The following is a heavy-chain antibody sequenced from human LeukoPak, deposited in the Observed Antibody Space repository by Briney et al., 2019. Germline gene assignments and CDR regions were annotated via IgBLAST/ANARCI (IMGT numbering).Heavy chain of an antibody. D-gene: IGHD4-23*01. Sequence: PSETLSLTCTVSGGSISSYYWSWIRQPPGKGLEWIGYIYTSGSTNYNPSLKSRVTISVDTSKNQFSLKLSSVTAADTAVYYCARWLSFMGTLSDAFDIWGQGKMVTVFS. CDR1: GGSISSYY. J-gene: IGHJ3*02. CDR2: IYTSGST. CDR3: ARWLSFMGTLSDAFDI. V-gene: IGHV4-4*09.